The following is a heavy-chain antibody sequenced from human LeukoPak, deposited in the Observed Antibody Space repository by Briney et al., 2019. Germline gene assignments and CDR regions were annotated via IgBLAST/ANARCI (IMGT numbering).Heavy chain of an antibody. CDR3: ARGLMMAVAGRGEFHY. V-gene: IGHV4-59*01. D-gene: IGHD6-13*01. Sequence: PSETLSLTCTVSGGSISSFYWSWIRQPPGKGLEWIGFIYYSGSPNYNPSLKSRVTISVDTSKNQFSLKLSSVTAADTAVYYCARGLMMAVAGRGEFHYWGQGTLVTVSS. CDR1: GGSISSFY. J-gene: IGHJ4*02. CDR2: IYYSGSP.